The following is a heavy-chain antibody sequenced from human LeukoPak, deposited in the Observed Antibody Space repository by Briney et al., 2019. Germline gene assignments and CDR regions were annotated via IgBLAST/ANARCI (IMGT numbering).Heavy chain of an antibody. CDR3: ARLYDFWSSYYTFDF. V-gene: IGHV4-39*01. J-gene: IGHJ4*02. D-gene: IGHD3-3*01. Sequence: WVRQPPGKGLEWIGNTYYSGSTYYNPSLKSRVTISVDTSKNQFSLRLSSVTAADTAVYYCARLYDFWSSYYTFDFWGQGTLVTVSS. CDR2: TYYSGST.